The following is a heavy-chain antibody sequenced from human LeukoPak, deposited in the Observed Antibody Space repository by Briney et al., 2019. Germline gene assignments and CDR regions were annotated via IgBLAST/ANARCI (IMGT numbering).Heavy chain of an antibody. CDR3: ARAHQVLRYFDWLLSGPYYMDV. V-gene: IGHV1-8*03. CDR1: GYTFTSYD. J-gene: IGHJ6*03. Sequence: ASVKVSCKASGYTFTSYDINWVRQATGQGLEWMGWMNPNSGNTGYAQKFQGRVTITRNTSISTAYMELSSLRSEDTAVYYCARAHQVLRYFDWLLSGPYYMDVWGKGTTVTVSS. CDR2: MNPNSGNT. D-gene: IGHD3-9*01.